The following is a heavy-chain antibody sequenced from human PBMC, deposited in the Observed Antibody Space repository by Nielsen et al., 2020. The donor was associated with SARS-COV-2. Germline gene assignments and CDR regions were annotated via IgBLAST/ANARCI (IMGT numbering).Heavy chain of an antibody. Sequence: ASVKVSCKASGYTFAGYYLHWVRRVPGQGLEWMGWINPTSDDPHYAQKFQGRVTMSRDTSISTAYMEMDRLTFDDTAVYYCARDRGSSWSNHFDPWGQGTQVTVSS. CDR1: GYTFAGYY. V-gene: IGHV1-2*02. CDR2: INPTSDDP. CDR3: ARDRGSSWSNHFDP. D-gene: IGHD6-13*01. J-gene: IGHJ5*02.